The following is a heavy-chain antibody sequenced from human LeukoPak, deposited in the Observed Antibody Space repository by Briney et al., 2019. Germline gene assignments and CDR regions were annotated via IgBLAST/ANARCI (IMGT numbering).Heavy chain of an antibody. D-gene: IGHD3-22*01. CDR1: GGSISSGSYY. CDR2: IYTSGST. CDR3: ARDKGYYDSSGYLYDAFDI. J-gene: IGHJ3*02. Sequence: SQTLSLTCTVSGGSISSGSYYWSWIRQPAGKGLEWIGCIYTSGSTHYNPSLKSRVTISVDTSKNQFSLKLSSVTAADTAVYYCARDKGYYDSSGYLYDAFDIWGQGTMVTVSS. V-gene: IGHV4-61*02.